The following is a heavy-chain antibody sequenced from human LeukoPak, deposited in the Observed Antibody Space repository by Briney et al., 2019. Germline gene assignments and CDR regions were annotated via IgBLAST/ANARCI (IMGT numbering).Heavy chain of an antibody. J-gene: IGHJ4*02. CDR3: AREGRNYYDSSGFDY. V-gene: IGHV1-69*13. CDR2: IIPIFGTA. CDR1: GGTFSSYA. D-gene: IGHD3-22*01. Sequence: SVKVSCKASGGTFSSYAISWVRQAPGQGLEWMGGIIPIFGTANYAQKFQGRVTITADESTSTAYMELSSLRSEDTAVYYCAREGRNYYDSSGFDYWGQGTLVTVSS.